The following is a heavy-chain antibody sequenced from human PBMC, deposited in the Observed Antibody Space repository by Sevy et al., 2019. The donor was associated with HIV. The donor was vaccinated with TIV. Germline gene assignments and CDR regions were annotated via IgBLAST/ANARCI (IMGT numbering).Heavy chain of an antibody. CDR2: IYHSGST. D-gene: IGHD5-18*01. Sequence: SETLSLTCAVSGYSISSGYYWGWIRQPPGKGLEWIGSIYHSGSTYYNPSLKSRVTISVDTSKNQFSLKLSSVTAADTAVYYCARDLALRVQLWSPTRNWFDPWGQGTLVTVSS. CDR3: ARDLALRVQLWSPTRNWFDP. V-gene: IGHV4-38-2*02. J-gene: IGHJ5*02. CDR1: GYSISSGYY.